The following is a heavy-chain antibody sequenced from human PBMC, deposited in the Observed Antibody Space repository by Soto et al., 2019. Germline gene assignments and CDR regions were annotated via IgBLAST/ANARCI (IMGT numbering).Heavy chain of an antibody. CDR3: AKDRGGVLRYFDWSIDAFDI. J-gene: IGHJ3*02. Sequence: PGGSLRLSCAASGFTFSSYAMSWVRQAPGKGLEWVSAISGSGGSTYYADSVKGRFTISRDNSKNTLYLQMNSLRAEDTAVYYCAKDRGGVLRYFDWSIDAFDIWGQGTMVTVSS. CDR1: GFTFSSYA. CDR2: ISGSGGST. V-gene: IGHV3-23*01. D-gene: IGHD3-9*01.